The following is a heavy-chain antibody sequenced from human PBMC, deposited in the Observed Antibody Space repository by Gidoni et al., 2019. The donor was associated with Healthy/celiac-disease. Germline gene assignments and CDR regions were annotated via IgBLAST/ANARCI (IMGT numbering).Heavy chain of an antibody. CDR3: AKDGAVAGGGDFQH. Sequence: EVQLLESGGGLVQTGGSLRLSCADSGFTFGRYAMNWVRQAPGKGLEWVSVIGGSGGSTYYADSVKGRLTISRDNAKNTLYLEMNSLRAEDTAVYYCAKDGAVAGGGDFQHWGQGTLVTVSS. J-gene: IGHJ1*01. CDR1: GFTFGRYA. D-gene: IGHD6-19*01. V-gene: IGHV3-23*01. CDR2: IGGSGGST.